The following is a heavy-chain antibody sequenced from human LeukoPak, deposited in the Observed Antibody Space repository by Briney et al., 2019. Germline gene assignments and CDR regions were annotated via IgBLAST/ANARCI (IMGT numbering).Heavy chain of an antibody. J-gene: IGHJ4*02. CDR1: GGSITTRDC. D-gene: IGHD2-15*01. Sequence: SETLSLTCGVSGGSITTRDCWCWVRQPPGEGLEWIGEISLDGRIHYTASLKSRVSISMDRSKAQFSLNLISVTAADTAMYFCASQGGLRNDFWGQGILVTVSS. CDR2: ISLDGRI. V-gene: IGHV4-4*02. CDR3: ASQGGLRNDF.